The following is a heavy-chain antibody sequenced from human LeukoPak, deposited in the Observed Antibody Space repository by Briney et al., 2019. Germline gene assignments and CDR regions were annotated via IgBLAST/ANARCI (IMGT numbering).Heavy chain of an antibody. J-gene: IGHJ6*02. Sequence: GRSLRLSCAASGFTFDDYAMHWVRQAPGKGLEWVSGISWNSGSIGYADSVKGRFTISRDNAKNSLYLQMNSLRAEDTALYYCTTDSYCSTTTCYASSNYYYGLDAWGQGTSVTVSS. V-gene: IGHV3-9*01. CDR1: GFTFDDYA. CDR2: ISWNSGSI. CDR3: TTDSYCSTTTCYASSNYYYGLDA. D-gene: IGHD2-2*01.